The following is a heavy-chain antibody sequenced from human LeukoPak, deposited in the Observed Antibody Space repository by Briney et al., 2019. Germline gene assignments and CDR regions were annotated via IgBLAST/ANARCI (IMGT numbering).Heavy chain of an antibody. D-gene: IGHD1-14*01. CDR2: IFPCDSKI. CDR1: GYSFITYW. Sequence: GESLKISCQGSGYSFITYWIGWVRQMPGKGLEWMGIIFPCDSKIRYSPSFQGQVTISVDKSISTTYLQWSSLKASDTAMYYCARRTTTFDYWGQGTLVTVSS. CDR3: ARRTTTFDY. V-gene: IGHV5-51*01. J-gene: IGHJ4*02.